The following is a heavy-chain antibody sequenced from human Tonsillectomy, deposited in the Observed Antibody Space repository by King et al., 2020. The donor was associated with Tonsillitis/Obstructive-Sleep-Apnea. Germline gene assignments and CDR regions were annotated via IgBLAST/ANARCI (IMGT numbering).Heavy chain of an antibody. Sequence: VPLQESGPGLVKPSETLSLTCTVSGGSISSYYWSWLRQPPGKGLEWIGYIYYSGSTNYNPSLKSRVTISVDTSKNQFSLKLSSVTAADTAVYYCARRITIFGVAGGMDVWGQGTTVTVSS. J-gene: IGHJ6*02. V-gene: IGHV4-59*01. D-gene: IGHD3-3*01. CDR3: ARRITIFGVAGGMDV. CDR1: GGSISSYY. CDR2: IYYSGST.